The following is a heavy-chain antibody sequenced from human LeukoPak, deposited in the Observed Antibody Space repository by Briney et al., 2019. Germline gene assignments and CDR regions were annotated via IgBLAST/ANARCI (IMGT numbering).Heavy chain of an antibody. CDR1: GYSLTTYW. Sequence: GESLKISCKGSGYSLTTYWIGWVRQMPGKGLEWMGIIYPGDSDTTYSPSFQGQVTISADRSISTAYLQWSSLKASDSAMYYCGRIPAAGSLKGSFDIWGQGTMVTVSS. V-gene: IGHV5-51*01. J-gene: IGHJ3*02. D-gene: IGHD6-13*01. CDR2: IYPGDSDT. CDR3: GRIPAAGSLKGSFDI.